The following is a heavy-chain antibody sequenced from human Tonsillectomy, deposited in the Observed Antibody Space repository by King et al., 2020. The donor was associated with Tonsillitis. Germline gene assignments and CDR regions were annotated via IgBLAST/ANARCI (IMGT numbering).Heavy chain of an antibody. CDR1: GGSISSYY. CDR3: ARLHSSAYVFFDS. J-gene: IGHJ4*02. V-gene: IGHV4-59*08. CDR2: ISYSGNT. Sequence: QLQESGPGLVKPSETLSLTCTVSGGSISSYYWNWLRQPPGKGLEWIGYISYSGNTNYNPSLKSRLTISVDTSKNQFSLKLSSVTAADAALYYCARLHSSAYVFFDSWGQGILVTVSS. D-gene: IGHD3-22*01.